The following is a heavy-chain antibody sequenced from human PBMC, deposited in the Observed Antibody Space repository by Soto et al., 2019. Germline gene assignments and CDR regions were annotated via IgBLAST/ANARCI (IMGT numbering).Heavy chain of an antibody. CDR2: INSDGSST. Sequence: QPGGSLRLSCAASGFAFSSYWMHWVRQAPGKGLVWVSRINSDGSSTSYADSVKGRFTISRDNAKNTLYLQMNSLRAEDTAVYYCARDREVVAATRYYGMDVWGQGTTVTVSS. CDR1: GFAFSSYW. J-gene: IGHJ6*02. CDR3: ARDREVVAATRYYGMDV. V-gene: IGHV3-74*01. D-gene: IGHD2-15*01.